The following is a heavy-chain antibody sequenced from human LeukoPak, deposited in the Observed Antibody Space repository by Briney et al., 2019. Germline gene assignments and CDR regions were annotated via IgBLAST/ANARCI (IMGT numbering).Heavy chain of an antibody. CDR1: GFTFSSYA. J-gene: IGHJ4*02. CDR3: ARGRSGDIVATIFDY. CDR2: ISYDGSNE. V-gene: IGHV3-30*04. Sequence: GGSLRLSCAASGFTFSSYAMHWVRRAPGKGLEWVAVISYDGSNEYYADSVKGRFTVSRDNSKNTLYLQMNSLRAEDTAVYYCARGRSGDIVATIFDYWGQGTLVTVSS. D-gene: IGHD5-12*01.